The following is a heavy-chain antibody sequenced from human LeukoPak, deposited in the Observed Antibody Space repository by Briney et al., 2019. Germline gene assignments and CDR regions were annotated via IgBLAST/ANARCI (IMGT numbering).Heavy chain of an antibody. CDR3: AIWTSGNY. CDR1: QFTFNGSC. Sequence: PGRSLRLSCADSQFTFNGSCMNWVRHARGKGLEWVANMYPTGSQKRYVDSVRGRFTISKDNPGASLYLDMHSLRAEDTAIYYCAIWTSGNYWGQGTLVTVSS. CDR2: MYPTGSQK. J-gene: IGHJ4*02. V-gene: IGHV3-7*01. D-gene: IGHD1-1*01.